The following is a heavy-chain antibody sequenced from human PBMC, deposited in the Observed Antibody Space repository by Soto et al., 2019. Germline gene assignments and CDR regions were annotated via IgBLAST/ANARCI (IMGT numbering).Heavy chain of an antibody. CDR2: IYYSGST. CDR3: ARQMTGVHELRYFDWSPRAQVFDY. Sequence: SETLSLTCTVSGGSISSSSYYWGWIRQPPGKGLEWIGSIYYSGSTYYNPSLKSRVTISVDTSKNQFSLKLSSVTAADTAVYYCARQMTGVHELRYFDWSPRAQVFDYWGQGTLVTVSS. CDR1: GGSISSSSYY. J-gene: IGHJ4*02. D-gene: IGHD3-9*01. V-gene: IGHV4-39*01.